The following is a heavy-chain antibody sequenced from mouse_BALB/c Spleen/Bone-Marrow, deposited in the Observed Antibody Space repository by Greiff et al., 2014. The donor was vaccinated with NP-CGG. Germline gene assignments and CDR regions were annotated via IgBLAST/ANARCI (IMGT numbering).Heavy chain of an antibody. CDR3: AMYYYGSSLFAY. CDR2: IDPANGNT. J-gene: IGHJ3*01. V-gene: IGHV14-3*02. D-gene: IGHD1-1*01. Sequence: EVQLQQSGAELVKPGASVKLSCTASGFNMKDTYMHWVKQRPEQGLEWIGRIDPANGNTKYDPKFQGKATITEDTSSNTAYLQLSSLTSEDTAVYYCAMYYYGSSLFAYWGQGTLVTVSA. CDR1: GFNMKDTY.